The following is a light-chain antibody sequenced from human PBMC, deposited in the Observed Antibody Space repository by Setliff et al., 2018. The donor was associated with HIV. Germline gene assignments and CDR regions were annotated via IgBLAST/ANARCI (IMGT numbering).Light chain of an antibody. J-gene: IGLJ2*01. V-gene: IGLV3-21*04. CDR2: YDT. CDR1: NIGSKS. CDR3: QVWDSRSAVV. Sequence: SYELTQPPSVSVAPGKTARITCGGNNIGSKSVHWYQQKPGQAPVLVIYYDTDRPSGIPERFSGSNSGNTATLTISRVEAGDEADYYCQVWDSRSAVVFGGGTQLTV.